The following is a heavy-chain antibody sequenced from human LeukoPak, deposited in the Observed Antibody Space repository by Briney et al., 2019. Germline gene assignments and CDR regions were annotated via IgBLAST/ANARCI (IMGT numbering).Heavy chain of an antibody. Sequence: GESLKISCNSSGYSFTSYWIGWVRQMPGKGLEWMGIIYPGDSETRYSPSFQGQVTISADKSISTAYLQWSSLKASDTAMYYCARLVVVAATQWGQGTLVTVSS. D-gene: IGHD2-15*01. CDR1: GYSFTSYW. V-gene: IGHV5-51*01. CDR3: ARLVVVAATQ. CDR2: IYPGDSET. J-gene: IGHJ4*02.